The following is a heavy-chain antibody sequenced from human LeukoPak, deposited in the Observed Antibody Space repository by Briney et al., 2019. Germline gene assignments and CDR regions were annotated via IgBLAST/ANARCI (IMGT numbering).Heavy chain of an antibody. D-gene: IGHD3-16*01. CDR1: GFTFSSYS. V-gene: IGHV3-48*04. CDR2: ISSSSSTI. Sequence: GGSLRLSCAASGFTFSSYSMNWVRQAPGKGLEWVSYISSSSSTIYYADSVKGRFTISRDNAKNSLYLQMNSLRAEDTAVYYCARGGAWGELDNWGQGTLVTVSS. J-gene: IGHJ4*02. CDR3: ARGGAWGELDN.